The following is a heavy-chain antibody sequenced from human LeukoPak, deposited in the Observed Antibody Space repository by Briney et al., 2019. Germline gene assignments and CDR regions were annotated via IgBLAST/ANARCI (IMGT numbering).Heavy chain of an antibody. CDR2: IYYSGST. Sequence: SETLSLTCTVSGGSISSSSYYWGWIRQPPGKGLEWIGSIYYSGSTYYNPSLKSRVTISVDTSKNQFSLKLSSVTAADTAVYYCARGSSSWYHYYYYMDVWGKGTTVTVSS. D-gene: IGHD6-13*01. V-gene: IGHV4-39*07. CDR3: ARGSSSWYHYYYYMDV. CDR1: GGSISSSSYY. J-gene: IGHJ6*03.